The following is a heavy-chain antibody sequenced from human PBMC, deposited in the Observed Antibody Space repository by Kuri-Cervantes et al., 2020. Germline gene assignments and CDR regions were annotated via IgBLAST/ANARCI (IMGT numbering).Heavy chain of an antibody. CDR1: GGSISSSSYY. CDR2: IYYSGST. D-gene: IGHD4-17*01. CDR3: ARSPAGGYGDYFWGVWSPAGLGGMDV. Sequence: ESLKISCTVSGGSISSSSYYWGWIRQPPGKGLEWIGSIYYSGSTNYNPSLKSRVTISVDTSKNQFSLKLSSVTAADTAVYYCARSPAGGYGDYFWGVWSPAGLGGMDVWGQGTTVTVSS. J-gene: IGHJ6*02. V-gene: IGHV4-39*07.